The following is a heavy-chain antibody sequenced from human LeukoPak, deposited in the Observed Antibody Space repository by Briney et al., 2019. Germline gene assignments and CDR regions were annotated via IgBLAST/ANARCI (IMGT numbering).Heavy chain of an antibody. CDR1: GFTFSSYG. J-gene: IGHJ4*02. V-gene: IGHV3-30*02. D-gene: IGHD3-10*01. CDR3: AKNLYYGSGSYYPNRFDY. Sequence: GGSLRLSCAASGFTFSSYGMHWVRQAPGKGLEWVAFIRYDGSNKYYADSVKGRFTISRDNSKNTLYLQMNSLRAEDTAVYYCAKNLYYGSGSYYPNRFDYWGQGTLVTVSS. CDR2: IRYDGSNK.